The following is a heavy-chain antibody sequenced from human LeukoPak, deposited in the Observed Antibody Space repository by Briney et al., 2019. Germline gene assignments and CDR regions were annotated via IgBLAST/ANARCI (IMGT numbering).Heavy chain of an antibody. Sequence: GSLRLSCTASGFTFTSHWMHWVRQVPGKGLVWVSRINGDGSGTNHADSVKGRFTISRDNAKNTLYLQMNSLRVEVTAVYYCARDCVYGSGSSDYWGQGTLVTVSS. CDR1: GFTFTSHW. CDR2: INGDGSGT. J-gene: IGHJ4*02. D-gene: IGHD3-10*01. V-gene: IGHV3-74*01. CDR3: ARDCVYGSGSSDY.